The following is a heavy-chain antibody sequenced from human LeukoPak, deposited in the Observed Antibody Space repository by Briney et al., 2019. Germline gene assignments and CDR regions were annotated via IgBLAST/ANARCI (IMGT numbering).Heavy chain of an antibody. CDR1: GGSISSHN. CDR2: VSYSGTT. CDR3: ARDTAVSL. J-gene: IGHJ4*02. D-gene: IGHD4-23*01. Sequence: PSGTLSLNCTVSGGSISSHNWCWIRQPPGKGLEWIGYVSYSGTTNYNPSLKSRVTISLDTSKIQFSLKLSSVTAADTAVYYCARDTAVSLWGQGTLVTVSS. V-gene: IGHV4-59*11.